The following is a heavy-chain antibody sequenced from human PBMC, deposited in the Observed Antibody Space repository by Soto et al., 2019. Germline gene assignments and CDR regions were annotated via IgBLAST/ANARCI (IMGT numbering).Heavy chain of an antibody. D-gene: IGHD6-19*01. V-gene: IGHV3-30*18. Sequence: GRSLRLSCAASRFTLSGYGMHWVPQAPGKGMEWVGEISNDGRTKSYGDSVKGRFTSTGDNSKDTLNLQPNSLRVEYTAIYYLAKDRVSQHNSGWHQGHWGQETLVTASS. CDR3: AKDRVSQHNSGWHQGH. J-gene: IGHJ4*03. CDR1: RFTLSGYG. CDR2: ISNDGRTK.